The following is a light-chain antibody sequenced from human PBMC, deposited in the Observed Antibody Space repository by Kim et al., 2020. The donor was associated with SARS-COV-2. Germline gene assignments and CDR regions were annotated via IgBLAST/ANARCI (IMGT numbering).Light chain of an antibody. V-gene: IGKV3-20*01. CDR3: QQFGGSVT. Sequence: LSPGERAALSCRASQSVGSDYLAWYQQKPGQAPRLLIYSASRRATGIPDRFGGSGSETNFTLTISRLEPDDFAVYYCQQFGGSVTFGGGTKVDIK. CDR1: QSVGSDY. J-gene: IGKJ4*01. CDR2: SAS.